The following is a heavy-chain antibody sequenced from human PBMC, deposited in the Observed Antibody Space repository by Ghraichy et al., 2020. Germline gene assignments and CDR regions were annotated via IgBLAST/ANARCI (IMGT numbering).Heavy chain of an antibody. CDR3: ASSIAAAGTGLFDY. V-gene: IGHV4-59*01. CDR2: IYYSGST. Sequence: ESLNISCTVSGGSISSYYWSWIRQPPGKGLEWIGYIYYSGSTNYNPSLKSRVTISVDTSKNQFSLKLSSVTAADTAVYYCASSIAAAGTGLFDYWGQGTLVTVSS. CDR1: GGSISSYY. D-gene: IGHD6-13*01. J-gene: IGHJ4*02.